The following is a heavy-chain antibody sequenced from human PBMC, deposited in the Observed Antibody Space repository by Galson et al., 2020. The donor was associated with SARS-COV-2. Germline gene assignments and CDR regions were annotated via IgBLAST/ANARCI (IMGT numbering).Heavy chain of an antibody. V-gene: IGHV4-34*01. CDR3: ARGPEISVFGVSPGDFYYMDV. J-gene: IGHJ6*03. CDR1: GGSFSGYY. D-gene: IGHD3-3*01. Sequence: SETLSLTCAVYGGSFSGYYWIWVRQPPGKGLEWIGEINHSGSTNYNPSLKSRVTISVDTSKNQFSLKLRSVTAADTAVYYCARGPEISVFGVSPGDFYYMDVWGKGTTVTVSS. CDR2: INHSGST.